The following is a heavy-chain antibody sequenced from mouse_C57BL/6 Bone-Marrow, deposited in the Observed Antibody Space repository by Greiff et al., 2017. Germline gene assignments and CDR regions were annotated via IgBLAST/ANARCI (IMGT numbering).Heavy chain of an antibody. V-gene: IGHV1-81*01. J-gene: IGHJ1*03. D-gene: IGHD2-4*01. Sequence: VQLQQSGAELARPGASVKLSCKASGYTFTSYGISWVKQRTGQGLEWIGEIYPRSGNTYYNEKFKGKATLTADKSSSTAYMALRSLTSENTAVYFCARSTMITTRYFDVWGTGTTVTVSS. CDR3: ARSTMITTRYFDV. CDR1: GYTFTSYG. CDR2: IYPRSGNT.